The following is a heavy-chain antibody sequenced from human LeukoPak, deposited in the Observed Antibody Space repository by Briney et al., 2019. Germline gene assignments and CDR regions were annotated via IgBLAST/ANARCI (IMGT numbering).Heavy chain of an antibody. CDR2: ISYDGSNK. D-gene: IGHD6-19*01. Sequence: PGRSLRLSCAASGFTFSSYAMRWVRQAPGKGLEWVAVISYDGSNKYYADSVKGRFTISRDNSKNTLYLQMNSLRAEDTAVYYCARVAGASYSSGWGLGDYWGQGTLVTVSS. CDR3: ARVAGASYSSGWGLGDY. CDR1: GFTFSSYA. J-gene: IGHJ4*02. V-gene: IGHV3-30*04.